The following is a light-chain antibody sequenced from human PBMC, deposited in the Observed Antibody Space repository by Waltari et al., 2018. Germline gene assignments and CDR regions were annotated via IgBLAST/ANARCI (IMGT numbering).Light chain of an antibody. V-gene: IGKV1-13*02. J-gene: IGKJ4*01. CDR2: AAS. CDR1: LGIFSA. CDR3: QQFNTYPLT. Sequence: AFQLTQSPSSLSASVGDRVTISCRASLGIFSALAWYQQKPGQPPKLLIYAASTLESGVPSRFSGSGSGTDFTLTISSLEAEDFATYYCQQFNTYPLTFGGGTRVDIK.